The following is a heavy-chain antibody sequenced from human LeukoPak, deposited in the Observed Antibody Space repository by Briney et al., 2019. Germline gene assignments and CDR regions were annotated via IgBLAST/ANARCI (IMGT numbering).Heavy chain of an antibody. V-gene: IGHV4-59*12. Sequence: PSETLSLTCTVSGDSISSYYWSWIRQPPGKGLEWIGYIYYSGSTNYNPSLKSRVTISVDTSKNQFSLKLSSVTAADTAVYYCAREIRRGYDILTGEGGYYFDYWGQGTLVTVSS. CDR1: GDSISSYY. CDR2: IYYSGST. J-gene: IGHJ4*02. CDR3: AREIRRGYDILTGEGGYYFDY. D-gene: IGHD3-9*01.